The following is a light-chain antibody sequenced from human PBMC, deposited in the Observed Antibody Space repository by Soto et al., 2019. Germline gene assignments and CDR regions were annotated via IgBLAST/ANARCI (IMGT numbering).Light chain of an antibody. CDR3: QKYNSAPWT. CDR2: KAS. V-gene: IGKV1-5*03. Sequence: DIQMTQSPSILSASVGDRVTITCRASQSISSWLAWYQQKPGKAPNLLIHKASHLESGVPSRFSGSGSGTEFTLTISSLQPEDVATYYCQKYNSAPWTFGPGTKVDIK. J-gene: IGKJ1*01. CDR1: QSISSW.